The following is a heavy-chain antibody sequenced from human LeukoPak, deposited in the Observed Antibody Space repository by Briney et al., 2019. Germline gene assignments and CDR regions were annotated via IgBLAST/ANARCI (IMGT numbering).Heavy chain of an antibody. J-gene: IGHJ6*03. V-gene: IGHV3-23*01. Sequence: GGSLRLSCAASGFTFSSYAMSWVRQAPGKGLEWVSTFSGSGGNTYYADSVKGRFTISRDNSKNTLYLQMNSLRAEDTAVYYCARLDPYYYYMDVWGRGTTVTVSS. CDR2: FSGSGGNT. D-gene: IGHD5-12*01. CDR3: ARLDPYYYYMDV. CDR1: GFTFSSYA.